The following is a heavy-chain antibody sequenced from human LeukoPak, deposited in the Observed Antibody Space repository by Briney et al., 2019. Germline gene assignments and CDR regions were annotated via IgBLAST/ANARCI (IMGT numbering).Heavy chain of an antibody. CDR3: ARDNLAAAGNFDY. CDR1: GGSISSGGYY. V-gene: IGHV4-31*03. J-gene: IGHJ4*02. CDR2: IYHSGSS. D-gene: IGHD6-13*01. Sequence: PSETLSLTCTVSGGSISSGGYYWSWIRQHPGKGLEWIGYIYHSGSSYYNPSLKSRLTISVETSKNQFSLKLSSVTAADTAVYYCARDNLAAAGNFDYWGQGTLVTVSS.